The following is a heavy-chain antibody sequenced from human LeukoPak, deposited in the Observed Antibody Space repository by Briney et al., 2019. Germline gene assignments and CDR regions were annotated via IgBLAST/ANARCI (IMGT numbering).Heavy chain of an antibody. V-gene: IGHV3-23*01. CDR3: AKVTGGDMITYGGLDY. J-gene: IGHJ4*02. CDR1: GFTFSGYA. CDR2: IIGSGDTT. D-gene: IGHD3-16*01. Sequence: TGGSLRLSCAASGFTFSGYAMSWVRQAPGKGLEWVSAIIGSGDTTYYAASVKGRLTISRDNSKNTLYLQTNSLRAEDTAVYYCAKVTGGDMITYGGLDYWGQGTLVTVSS.